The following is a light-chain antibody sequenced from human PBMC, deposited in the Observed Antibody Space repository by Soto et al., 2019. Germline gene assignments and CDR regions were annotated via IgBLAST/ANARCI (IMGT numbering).Light chain of an antibody. CDR2: DTS. CDR3: LLSYSGARQV. Sequence: QAVVTQEPSLTVSPGGTVTLTCGSSTGAVTSGHYPYWFQQKPGQAPRTLIYDTSNKHSWTPARFSGSLLGGKAALTLSGAEPEDEAEYYCLLSYSGARQVFCGGTQLTVL. J-gene: IGLJ2*01. CDR1: TGAVTSGHY. V-gene: IGLV7-46*01.